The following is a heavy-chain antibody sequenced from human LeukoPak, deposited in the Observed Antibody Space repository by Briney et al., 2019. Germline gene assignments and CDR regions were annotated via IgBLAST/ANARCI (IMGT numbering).Heavy chain of an antibody. V-gene: IGHV1-18*01. J-gene: IGHJ6*02. CDR1: GDTFNTYG. CDR2: ISGYNDNR. Sequence: ASVKVSCKASGDTFNTYGISWLRQAPGQGPGWMGWISGYNDNRKYARRLQVRVTMTTDTSTSTAYMELRSLRSDDTAVYYCARVTSWFGEDDSYFYGMDVWGQGTTVTVSS. D-gene: IGHD3-10*01. CDR3: ARVTSWFGEDDSYFYGMDV.